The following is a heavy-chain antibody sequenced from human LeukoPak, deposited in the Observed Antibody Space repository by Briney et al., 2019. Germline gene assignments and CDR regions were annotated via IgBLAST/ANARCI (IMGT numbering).Heavy chain of an antibody. Sequence: GGSLRLSCEASGFTFSTYGMHWVRQAPGKGLEWVAVIWYDGSNKNYADSVKGRFTISRDNSKNTLYLQMNSLRAEDTAVYYCARDAYGTGAFWSGYSLYHYMDVWGKGTTVTVSS. V-gene: IGHV3-33*01. CDR3: ARDAYGTGAFWSGYSLYHYMDV. D-gene: IGHD3-3*01. CDR2: IWYDGSNK. CDR1: GFTFSTYG. J-gene: IGHJ6*03.